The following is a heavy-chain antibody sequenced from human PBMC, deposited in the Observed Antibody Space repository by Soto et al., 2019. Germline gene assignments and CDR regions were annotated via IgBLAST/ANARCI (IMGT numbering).Heavy chain of an antibody. CDR2: IYHSGIT. Sequence: QLQLQESGPGLVQPSETLSLSCSVSGDSITESFWSWIRQAPGKGLSWIGFIYHSGITKYNPSLNGRATISIDRSDNQVSLKVTSVTSADTAVYFCARGMAAAGDTFDVWGHGTMVTVSS. V-gene: IGHV4-59*01. D-gene: IGHD6-13*01. CDR3: ARGMAAAGDTFDV. J-gene: IGHJ3*01. CDR1: GDSITESF.